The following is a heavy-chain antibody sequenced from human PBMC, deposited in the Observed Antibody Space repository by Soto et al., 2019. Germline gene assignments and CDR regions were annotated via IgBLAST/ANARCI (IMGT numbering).Heavy chain of an antibody. CDR2: ISGTAAST. Sequence: PGGSLRLSCAASGFTFSNNAMSWVRQAPGKGLEWVSTISGTAASTFYADSVRGRFTISRDNSKDTLYLQMNSLRAEDTAMYYCARGAYIVVPAASWFDPWGQGTLVTVSS. J-gene: IGHJ5*02. D-gene: IGHD2-2*01. CDR1: GFTFSNNA. V-gene: IGHV3-23*01. CDR3: ARGAYIVVPAASWFDP.